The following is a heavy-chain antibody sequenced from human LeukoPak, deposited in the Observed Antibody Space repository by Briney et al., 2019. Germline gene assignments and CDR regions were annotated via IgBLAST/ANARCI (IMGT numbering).Heavy chain of an antibody. CDR2: INGDGSTT. J-gene: IGHJ6*02. Sequence: PGGSLRLYCAASGITFSNHWMHWVRQVPGKGPVWVSRINGDGSTTEYADSVRGRFTISRDNAKNTLYLQMNSLRAEDTAVYFCSRENYYGLGVWGQGTTVTVSS. V-gene: IGHV3-74*03. CDR1: GITFSNHW. CDR3: SRENYYGLGV.